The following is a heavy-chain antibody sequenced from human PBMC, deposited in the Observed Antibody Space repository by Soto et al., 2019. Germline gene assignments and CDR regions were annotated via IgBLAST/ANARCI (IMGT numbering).Heavy chain of an antibody. CDR2: IYSGGYT. Sequence: EVQLVESGGGLIQPGGSLRLSCAVSGFTVSNNYMSWVRQAPGKGLEGVSVIYSGGYTAYGDSVKGRFTISRDNSKNTLFLQGNGQGPGDSAVFFWARRPGGGGYWGQGTLVTVSS. V-gene: IGHV3-53*01. CDR3: ARRPGGGGY. CDR1: GFTVSNNY. D-gene: IGHD3-10*01. J-gene: IGHJ4*02.